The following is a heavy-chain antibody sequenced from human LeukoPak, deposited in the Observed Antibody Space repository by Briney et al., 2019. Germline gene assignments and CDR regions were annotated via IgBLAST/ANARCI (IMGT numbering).Heavy chain of an antibody. Sequence: GGSLRLSCAGSGFIFSSYWMAWVHQAPGKGLEWVAVIWYDGSNKYYADSVKGRFTISRDNSKNTLYLQMNSLRAEDTAVYYCARDVGSAPLFYFDYWGQGTLVTVSS. V-gene: IGHV3-33*08. CDR3: ARDVGSAPLFYFDY. CDR2: IWYDGSNK. CDR1: GFIFSSYW. D-gene: IGHD1-26*01. J-gene: IGHJ4*02.